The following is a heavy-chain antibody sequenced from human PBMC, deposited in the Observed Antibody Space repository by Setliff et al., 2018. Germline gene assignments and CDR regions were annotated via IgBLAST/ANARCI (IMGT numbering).Heavy chain of an antibody. CDR1: GFSFSIFW. V-gene: IGHV3-7*03. Sequence: GSLRLSCAGSGFSFSIFWMSWVRQAPGKGLEWVATIKQDGSEKFYVDSVKGRFTISRDNAKNSLYLQMNSLRDEDTAVYYCARERVGRYYYYHMDVWGKGTTVTVSS. CDR2: IKQDGSEK. D-gene: IGHD1-26*01. CDR3: ARERVGRYYYYHMDV. J-gene: IGHJ6*03.